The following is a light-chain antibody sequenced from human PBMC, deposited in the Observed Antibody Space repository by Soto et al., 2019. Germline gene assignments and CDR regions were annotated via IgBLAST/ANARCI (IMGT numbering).Light chain of an antibody. CDR3: QQSYSNPLT. V-gene: IGKV1-39*01. J-gene: IGKJ4*01. Sequence: DIQMTQSPSSLSASVGDTVIITCRASETITRYLNWYQSKPGKAPRLLISAASSLQSGVPSRFSGRYSGTDFTLTISSLQPEDFATYDCQQSYSNPLTFGGGTKVDMK. CDR1: ETITRY. CDR2: AAS.